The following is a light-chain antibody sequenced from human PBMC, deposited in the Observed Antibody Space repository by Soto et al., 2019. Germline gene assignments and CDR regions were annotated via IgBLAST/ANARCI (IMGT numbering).Light chain of an antibody. CDR3: QQYNSYWT. Sequence: EIVLTQSPGTLSLSPGERATLSCRASQCVSSYLAWYQQKPGQAPRLLIYDASNRATGIPARFSGSGSGTEFTLTISSLRPDDFATYYCQQYNSYWTFGQGTKVDIK. CDR2: DAS. J-gene: IGKJ1*01. V-gene: IGKV3-11*01. CDR1: QCVSSY.